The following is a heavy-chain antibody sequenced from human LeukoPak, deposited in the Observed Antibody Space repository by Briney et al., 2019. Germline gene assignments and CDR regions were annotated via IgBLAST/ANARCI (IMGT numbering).Heavy chain of an antibody. CDR2: INQDGSEK. J-gene: IGHJ4*02. Sequence: GGSLRLSCAASGFTFINYWMNWVRQAPGKGLEWVANINQDGSEKYFVDSVKGRFTVSRDNAKSSLYLQMNSLRAEDTAVYYCARDRRAVALGFWGQGTLVTVSS. D-gene: IGHD6-13*01. CDR3: ARDRRAVALGF. V-gene: IGHV3-7*04. CDR1: GFTFINYW.